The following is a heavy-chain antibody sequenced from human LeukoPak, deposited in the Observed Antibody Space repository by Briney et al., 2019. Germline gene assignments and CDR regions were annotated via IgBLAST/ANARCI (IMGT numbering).Heavy chain of an antibody. J-gene: IGHJ3*02. CDR1: GYTFTSYD. CDR2: MNPNSGNT. D-gene: IGHD3-10*01. CDR3: AKGVSSITMVRGAPRSDAFDI. V-gene: IGHV1-8*01. Sequence: GASVKVSCKASGYTFTSYDINWVRQATGQGLEWMGWMNPNSGNTGYAQKFQGRVTMTRNTSISTAYMELSSLRAEDTALYYCAKGVSSITMVRGAPRSDAFDIWGQGTMVTVSS.